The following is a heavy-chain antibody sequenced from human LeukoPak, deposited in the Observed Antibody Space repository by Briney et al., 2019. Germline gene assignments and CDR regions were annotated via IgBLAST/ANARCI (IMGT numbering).Heavy chain of an antibody. V-gene: IGHV1-2*02. Sequence: RASVKVSCKASGYTFSGYYIHWVRQAPGQGLEWMGWINPNSGGTNYAQKFQGRVTMTRDTSITTAYMELTRLRSDDTAVYYCARGVPGTYYYYYMDDWGKGTTVTVSS. CDR2: INPNSGGT. CDR1: GYTFSGYY. D-gene: IGHD2-2*01. J-gene: IGHJ6*03. CDR3: ARGVPGTYYYYYMDD.